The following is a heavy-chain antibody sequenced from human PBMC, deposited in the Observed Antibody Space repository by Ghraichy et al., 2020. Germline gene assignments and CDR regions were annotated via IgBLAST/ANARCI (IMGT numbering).Heavy chain of an antibody. Sequence: SETLSLTCAVYGGSFSGYYWSWIRQPPGKGLEWIGEINHSGSTNYNPSLKSRVTISVDTSKNQFSLKLSSVTAADTAVYYCAREKDLLAHWGQGTLVTVSS. CDR1: GGSFSGYY. J-gene: IGHJ4*02. CDR3: AREKDLLAH. V-gene: IGHV4-34*01. CDR2: INHSGST. D-gene: IGHD2-8*02.